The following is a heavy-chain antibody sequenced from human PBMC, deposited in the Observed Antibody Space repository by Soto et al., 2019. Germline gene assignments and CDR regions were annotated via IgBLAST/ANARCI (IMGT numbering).Heavy chain of an antibody. CDR2: INPNSGGT. CDR3: ARGDILTGYYEDYYYYGMDV. J-gene: IGHJ6*02. CDR1: GYTFTGYY. V-gene: IGHV1-2*04. Sequence: ASVKVSCKASGYTFTGYYMHWVRQAPGQGLEWMEWINPNSGGTNYAQKFQGWVTMTRDTSISTAYMELSRLRSDDTAVYYCARGDILTGYYEDYYYYGMDVWGQGTTVTVSS. D-gene: IGHD3-9*01.